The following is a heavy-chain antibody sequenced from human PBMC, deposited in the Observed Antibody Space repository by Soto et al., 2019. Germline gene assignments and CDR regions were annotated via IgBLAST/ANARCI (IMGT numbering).Heavy chain of an antibody. Sequence: ESGGGLVQPGGSLRLSCAASGLSFSSYAMIWVRQAPGRGLEWVSGISGSGSRTYYADSVKGRFTISRDNSKNTMYLQMNSLTAEDTAVYYCASDSGDYPYYYGMDVWGQGATVTVSS. CDR1: GLSFSSYA. CDR3: ASDSGDYPYYYGMDV. J-gene: IGHJ6*02. D-gene: IGHD4-17*01. CDR2: ISGSGSRT. V-gene: IGHV3-23*01.